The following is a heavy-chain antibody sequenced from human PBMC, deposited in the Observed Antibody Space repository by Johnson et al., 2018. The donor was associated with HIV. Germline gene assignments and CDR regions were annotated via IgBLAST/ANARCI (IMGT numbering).Heavy chain of an antibody. CDR3: AKDVYSSRWWRAFDM. CDR2: IQSDGKIK. J-gene: IGHJ3*02. V-gene: IGHV3-30*02. CDR1: GFTFSNYG. D-gene: IGHD6-13*01. Sequence: QMLLVESGGGVVQPGGSLTLSCAASGFTFSNYGMHWVRQPPGKGLEWVAFIQSDGKIKFYADSVKGRFTISRDNSKNSFYIQMHSLSAEETAVYSCAKDVYSSRWWRAFDMWGQGTMVSVSS.